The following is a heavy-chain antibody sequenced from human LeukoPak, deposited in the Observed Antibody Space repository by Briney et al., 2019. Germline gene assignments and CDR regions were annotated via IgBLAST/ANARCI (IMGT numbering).Heavy chain of an antibody. CDR3: ARGSWYGSDNWFDP. CDR2: TYYRSKWYN. D-gene: IGHD6-13*01. J-gene: IGHJ5*02. Sequence: QTLSLTCAISGDSVSSNSAAWNWIRQSPSRGLESLGRTYYRSKWYNDYAVSVKSRITINPDTSKNQFSLQLNSVTPEDTAVYYCARGSWYGSDNWFDPWGQGTLVTVSS. V-gene: IGHV6-1*01. CDR1: GDSVSSNSAA.